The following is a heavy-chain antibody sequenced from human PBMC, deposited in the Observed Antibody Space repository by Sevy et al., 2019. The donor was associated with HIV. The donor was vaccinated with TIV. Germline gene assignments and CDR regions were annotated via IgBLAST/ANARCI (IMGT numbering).Heavy chain of an antibody. Sequence: ASLKVSCKASGGTFSSYGISWVRQAPGQWLEWMGGIIPLLGTVNYAQKFQGRVTITADESMKTAYMELSSLRSEDTAVYYYARGGGNGWYYFDYWGQETLVTVSS. J-gene: IGHJ4*02. V-gene: IGHV1-69*13. CDR2: IIPLLGTV. CDR1: GGTFSSYG. CDR3: ARGGGNGWYYFDY. D-gene: IGHD6-19*01.